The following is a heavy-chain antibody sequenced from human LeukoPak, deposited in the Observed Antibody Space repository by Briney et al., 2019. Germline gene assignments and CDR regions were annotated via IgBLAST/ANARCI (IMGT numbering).Heavy chain of an antibody. CDR3: ARGDYDILTGYVPLHYFDY. J-gene: IGHJ4*02. D-gene: IGHD3-9*01. V-gene: IGHV4-34*01. CDR2: INHSGST. CDR1: GGSFSGYY. Sequence: ASETLSLTCAVYGGSFSGYYWSWIRQPPGKGLEWIGDINHSGSTNYNPSLKSRVTISVDTSKNHFSLKLISVTAADTAVYYCARGDYDILTGYVPLHYFDYWGQGTLVTVSS.